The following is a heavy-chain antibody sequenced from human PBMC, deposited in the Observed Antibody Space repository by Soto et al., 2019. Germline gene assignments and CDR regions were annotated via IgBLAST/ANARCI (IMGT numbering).Heavy chain of an antibody. CDR2: ISAYNGNT. J-gene: IGHJ5*02. CDR1: GYTFTSYG. D-gene: IGHD3-9*01. Sequence: ASVKVSCKASGYTFTSYGISWVRQAPGQGLEWMGWISAYNGNTNYAQKLQGRVTMTTDTSTSTAYMELRSLRSDDTAVYYCARDPSLTGYYMSLGFDPWGQGTLVTVSS. V-gene: IGHV1-18*01. CDR3: ARDPSLTGYYMSLGFDP.